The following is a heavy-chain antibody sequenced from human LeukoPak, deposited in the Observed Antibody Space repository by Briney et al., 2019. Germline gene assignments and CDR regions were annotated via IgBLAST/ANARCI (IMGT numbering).Heavy chain of an antibody. CDR2: INHSGST. CDR3: ATHWLGATKTYSYCFAP. CDR1: GGSFSGYY. V-gene: IGHV4-34*01. J-gene: IGHJ5*02. Sequence: SETLSLTCAVYGGSFSGYYWSWIRQPPGKGLEWIGEINHSGSTNYNPSLKSRVTISVDTSKNQFSLKLHSVTAAATAVYYCATHWLGATKTYSYCFAPGGQGTRVTVP. D-gene: IGHD6-19*01.